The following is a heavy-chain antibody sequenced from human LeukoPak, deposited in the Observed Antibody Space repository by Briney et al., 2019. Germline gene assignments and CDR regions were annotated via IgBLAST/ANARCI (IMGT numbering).Heavy chain of an antibody. CDR1: GFTYSSYE. Sequence: GGSLRLSCAASGFTYSSYEMNWVRQAPGQGLEWVSYISTSGSTKYYAHSLKGRFTISRDYAKNSLYLQMDSLGNEDTAVYYCAKLKYRGSVDYWGQGTLVTVSS. CDR3: AKLKYRGSVDY. J-gene: IGHJ4*02. D-gene: IGHD6-6*01. CDR2: ISTSGSTK. V-gene: IGHV3-48*03.